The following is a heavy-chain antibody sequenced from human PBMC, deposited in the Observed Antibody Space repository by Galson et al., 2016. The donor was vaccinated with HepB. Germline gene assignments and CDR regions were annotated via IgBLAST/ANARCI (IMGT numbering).Heavy chain of an antibody. D-gene: IGHD6-13*01. J-gene: IGHJ4*02. V-gene: IGHV1-69*13. CDR3: ARDARGQQLVGWSYYSNF. Sequence: SVKVSCKASGDTFTRYGISWVRQAPGQGLEWMGGITPSFDAPNYAQKFQGRVSITADESTSTVYMELSNLRSEDTALYYCARDARGQQLVGWSYYSNFWGQGTLVTVSS. CDR1: GDTFTRYG. CDR2: ITPSFDAP.